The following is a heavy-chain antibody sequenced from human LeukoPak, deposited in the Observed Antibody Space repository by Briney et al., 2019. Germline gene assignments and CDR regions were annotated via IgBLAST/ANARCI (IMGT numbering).Heavy chain of an antibody. CDR1: GFTYSSYW. J-gene: IGHJ3*02. D-gene: IGHD1-26*01. CDR2: IKQDGSQK. V-gene: IGHV3-7*01. CDR3: ARHSGSQGYAFDI. Sequence: PGGSLRLSCVGSGFTYSSYWMSWVRQAPGKGLEWVANIKQDGSQKYYVDPVKGRFTISRDNAKNSLYLQMNSLRAEDTAAYYCARHSGSQGYAFDIWGQGTMVTVSS.